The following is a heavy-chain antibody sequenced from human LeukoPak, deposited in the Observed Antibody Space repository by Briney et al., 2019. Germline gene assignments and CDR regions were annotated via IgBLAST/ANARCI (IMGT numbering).Heavy chain of an antibody. J-gene: IGHJ4*02. CDR1: GFTFRTYW. V-gene: IGHV3-7*01. Sequence: GGSLRLSCAVSGFTFRTYWTSWVRQAPGKGLEWLAYINQDGSDKTYVDSVKGRFTISRDNAKNSLYLQMDSLRAEDTAVYYCASRVPDYWGQGTLVIVSP. CDR2: INQDGSDK. CDR3: ASRVPDY. D-gene: IGHD3-10*01.